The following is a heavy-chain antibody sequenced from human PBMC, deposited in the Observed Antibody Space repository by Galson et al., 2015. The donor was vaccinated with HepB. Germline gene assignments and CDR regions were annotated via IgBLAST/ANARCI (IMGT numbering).Heavy chain of an antibody. CDR1: GGTFSSYA. CDR3: ARSIMITFGGVIVPTHFDY. J-gene: IGHJ4*02. D-gene: IGHD3-16*02. Sequence: SVKVSCKASGGTFSSYAISWVRQAPGQGLEWMGGIIPIFGTANYAQKFQGRVTITADESTSTAYMELSSLRSEDTAVYYCARSIMITFGGVIVPTHFDYWGRGTLVTVSS. V-gene: IGHV1-69*13. CDR2: IIPIFGTA.